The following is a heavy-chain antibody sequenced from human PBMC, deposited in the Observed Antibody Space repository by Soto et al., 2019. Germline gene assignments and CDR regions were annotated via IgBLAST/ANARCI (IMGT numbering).Heavy chain of an antibody. CDR3: TKGGGTGYVAGFDC. Sequence: EVQLLESGGGLVQPGGSLRLSCAASGFTFSNYAMSWVRQAPGKGLEWVSTISVSGGSTYYEDSVKGRFTISRDNSRNTLHLQMSSLRAEDTAVYYCTKGGGTGYVAGFDCWGQGTLVTVSS. CDR2: ISVSGGST. J-gene: IGHJ4*02. CDR1: GFTFSNYA. V-gene: IGHV3-23*01. D-gene: IGHD2-15*01.